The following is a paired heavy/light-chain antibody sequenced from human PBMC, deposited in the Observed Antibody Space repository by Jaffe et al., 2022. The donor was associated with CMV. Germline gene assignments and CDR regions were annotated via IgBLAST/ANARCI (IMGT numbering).Heavy chain of an antibody. V-gene: IGHV1-3*01. CDR1: GYTFTSYA. J-gene: IGHJ6*03. D-gene: IGHD6-13*01. CDR2: INAGNGNT. Sequence: QVQLVQSGAEVKKPGASVKVSCKASGYTFTSYAMHWVRQAPGQRLEWMGWINAGNGNTKYSQKFQGRVTITRDTSASTAYMELSSLRSEDTAVYYCAGAPQPPPRGWQQLVQSGYYYYYMDVWGKGTTVTVSS. CDR3: AGAPQPPPRGWQQLVQSGYYYYYMDV.
Light chain of an antibody. CDR1: ALPKKY. J-gene: IGLJ2*01. CDR2: EDS. Sequence: SYELTQPPSVSVSPGQTARITCSGDALPKKYAYWYQQKSGQAPVLVIYEDSKRPSGIPERFSGSSSGTMATLTISGAQVEDEADYYCYSTDSSGRGVFGGGTKLTVL. V-gene: IGLV3-10*01. CDR3: YSTDSSGRGV.